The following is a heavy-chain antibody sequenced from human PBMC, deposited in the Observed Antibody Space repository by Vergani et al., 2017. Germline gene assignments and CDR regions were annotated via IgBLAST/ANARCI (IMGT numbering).Heavy chain of an antibody. CDR3: ARFEATENDYSNYGGWGDFDY. CDR2: ISGSGGRT. J-gene: IGHJ4*02. V-gene: IGHV3-23*01. CDR1: GFTFSSYA. D-gene: IGHD4-11*01. Sequence: EVQLLESGGGLVQPGGSLRLSCAASGFTFSSYAMSWVRQAPGKGLEWVSAISGSGGRTYYADSVKGRFTISRDNSKNTLYLQINSLRAEDTDVYYCARFEATENDYSNYGGWGDFDYWGQGTQVIVSS.